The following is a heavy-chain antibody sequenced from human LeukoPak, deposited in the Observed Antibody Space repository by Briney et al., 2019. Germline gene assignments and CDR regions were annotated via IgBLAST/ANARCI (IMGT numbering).Heavy chain of an antibody. V-gene: IGHV3-23*01. J-gene: IGHJ6*03. CDR1: GFTFSSYA. Sequence: GGSLRLSCAASGFTFSSYAMSWVRQAPGKGLEWVSAISGSGGSTYYADSVKGRFTISRDNSKNTLYLQMNSLRAEDTAAYYCARALDYGGNACYYYYYYMDVWGKGTTVTVSS. CDR3: ARALDYGGNACYYYYYYMDV. CDR2: ISGSGGST. D-gene: IGHD4-23*01.